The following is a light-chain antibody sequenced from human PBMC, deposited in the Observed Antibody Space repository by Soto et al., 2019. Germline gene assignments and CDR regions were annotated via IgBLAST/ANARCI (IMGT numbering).Light chain of an antibody. Sequence: DIQMTQSPSTLSASVGDRVTITCRASQTISNWLAWYQQKPGKAPRLLIYDASTLESGVPSRFSGSASGTEFTLTISSLQPEDFAVYYCQQYGNSRGTFGQGTKVDIK. CDR3: QQYGNSRGT. CDR1: QTISNW. J-gene: IGKJ1*01. V-gene: IGKV1-5*01. CDR2: DAS.